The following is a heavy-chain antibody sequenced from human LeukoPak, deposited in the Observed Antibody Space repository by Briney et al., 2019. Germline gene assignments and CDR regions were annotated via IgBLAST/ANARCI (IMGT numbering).Heavy chain of an antibody. CDR2: IYISGNA. V-gene: IGHV3-66*01. CDR1: GFTVSGYQ. Sequence: GGSLRLSCAASGFTVSGYQMSWVRQAPGKGLEWVSVIYISGNANHADSVRGRFTISRDNSGNTMNLQMNSLRAEDTAVYYCAIGGIFDLGSYWGQGTLVTVSSGMDVWGQGTTVTVSS. D-gene: IGHD3-16*01. CDR3: AIGGIFDLGSYWGQGTLVTVSSGMDV. J-gene: IGHJ6*02.